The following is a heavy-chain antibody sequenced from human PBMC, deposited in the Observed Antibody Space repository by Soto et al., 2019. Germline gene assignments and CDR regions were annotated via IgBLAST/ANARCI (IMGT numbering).Heavy chain of an antibody. D-gene: IGHD2-21*01. CDR3: ARVFNAFDI. CDR2: TRNKANSYTT. V-gene: IGHV3-72*01. Sequence: GGSLRLSCAASGFTFSDHYMDWVRQAPGKGLEWVGRTRNKANSYTTEYAASVKGRFTISRDDSKNSLYLQMNSLKTEDTAVYYCARVFNAFDIWGQGTMVTVSS. J-gene: IGHJ3*02. CDR1: GFTFSDHY.